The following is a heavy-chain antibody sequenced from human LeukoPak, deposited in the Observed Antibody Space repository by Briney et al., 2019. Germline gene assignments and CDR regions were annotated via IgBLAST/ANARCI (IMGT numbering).Heavy chain of an antibody. Sequence: PGGSLRLSCAASGFTVSSNYMSWVRQGPGKGLEWVALIYNDGSTHYTDSVKGRFTISRDNSKNTLYLQMNSLRAEDTAVYYCAKFSSWTGDDYWGQGTLVTVSS. V-gene: IGHV3-53*05. J-gene: IGHJ4*02. CDR2: IYNDGST. CDR3: AKFSSWTGDDY. CDR1: GFTVSSNY. D-gene: IGHD3-10*01.